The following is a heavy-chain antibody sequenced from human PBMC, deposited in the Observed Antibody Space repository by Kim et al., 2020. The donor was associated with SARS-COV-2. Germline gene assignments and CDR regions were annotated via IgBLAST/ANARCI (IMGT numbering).Heavy chain of an antibody. CDR2: LTDSGGTT. D-gene: IGHD3-10*01. CDR1: GFIFSSYG. V-gene: IGHV3-23*01. CDR3: AKHWGSGTYYNFHDY. Sequence: GGSLRLSCAASGFIFSSYGMSWVRQAPGKGLDWVAALTDSGGTTHYADSVKGRFTISRDTPNNILYLQMSSLRVEDTAVYYCAKHWGSGTYYNFHDYWGQGTLVTVSS. J-gene: IGHJ4*02.